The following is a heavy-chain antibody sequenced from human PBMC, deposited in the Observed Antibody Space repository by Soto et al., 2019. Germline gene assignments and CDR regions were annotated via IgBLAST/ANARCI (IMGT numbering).Heavy chain of an antibody. J-gene: IGHJ5*02. Sequence: QVQLVQSGAEVKKPGSSVKVSCKASGGTFSSYTISWVRQAPGQGLEWMGRIIPILGIANYAQKFQGRVTITADKSTSTAYMELSSLRSEDTAVYYCARDDPMTYIPAWGQGTLVTVSS. CDR3: ARDDPMTYIPA. CDR2: IIPILGIA. V-gene: IGHV1-69*08. D-gene: IGHD2-2*02. CDR1: GGTFSSYT.